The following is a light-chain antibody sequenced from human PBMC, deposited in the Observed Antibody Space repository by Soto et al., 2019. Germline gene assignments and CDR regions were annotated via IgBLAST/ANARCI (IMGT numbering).Light chain of an antibody. V-gene: IGKV3-11*01. CDR2: DAT. CDR1: QNVDRY. Sequence: ETVVTQSPATLSLSPGERATLSCRASQNVDRYVVWYQQKPGQAPRLLIYDATHRATGIPARFSGSGSGTNFPPTLSSLEPEDSAVYYCFQRRNWPPIAFGQGTRLEMK. J-gene: IGKJ5*01. CDR3: FQRRNWPPIA.